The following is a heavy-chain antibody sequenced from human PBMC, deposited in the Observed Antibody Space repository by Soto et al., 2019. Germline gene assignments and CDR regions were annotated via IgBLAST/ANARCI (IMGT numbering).Heavy chain of an antibody. CDR3: ARDSQGVVLFDY. V-gene: IGHV1-46*01. J-gene: IGHJ4*02. CDR1: GYTFTSYY. CDR2: INPSGGST. D-gene: IGHD2-15*01. Sequence: QVHLVQSGAEVKKPGASVTVSCKASGYTFTSYYIHWVRQAPGQGLEWMGIINPSGGSTSYAQTFQGRVTMTRDTSTSTVYMDLSSLRSDDTAVYYCARDSQGVVLFDYWGQGTLVTVSS.